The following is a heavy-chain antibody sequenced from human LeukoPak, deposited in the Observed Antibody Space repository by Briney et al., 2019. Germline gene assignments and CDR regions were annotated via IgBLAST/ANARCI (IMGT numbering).Heavy chain of an antibody. Sequence: GSLRLSCAASGFTVSSNYMSWVRQAPGKGLEWVSVIYSGGSTYYADSVKGRFTISRDNSKNTLYLQMNSLRAEDTAVYYCARDGQYSSSWYGVDHFDYWGQGTLVTVSS. CDR3: ARDGQYSSSWYGVDHFDY. V-gene: IGHV3-66*01. CDR1: GFTVSSNY. J-gene: IGHJ4*02. CDR2: IYSGGST. D-gene: IGHD6-13*01.